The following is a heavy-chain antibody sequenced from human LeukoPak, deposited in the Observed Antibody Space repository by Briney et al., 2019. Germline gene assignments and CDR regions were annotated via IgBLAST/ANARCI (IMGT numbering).Heavy chain of an antibody. CDR3: TRDVGTQGNTAFDM. J-gene: IGHJ3*02. CDR1: ALTLSDHF. CDR2: SRPKSNSYTT. Sequence: GGSLRLSCSASALTLSDHFIDWVRRGPGKGLEWVGRSRPKSNSYTTEYAASVKGRFAISRDESKNSLFLQMNSLRNEDTTVYYCTRDVGTQGNTAFDMWGPGTMVTVSS. D-gene: IGHD1-26*01. V-gene: IGHV3-72*01.